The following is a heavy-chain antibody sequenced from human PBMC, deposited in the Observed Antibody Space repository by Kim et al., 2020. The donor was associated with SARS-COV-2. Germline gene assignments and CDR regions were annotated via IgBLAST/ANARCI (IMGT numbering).Heavy chain of an antibody. CDR3: AREGGYTVAVDY. D-gene: IGHD2-2*02. J-gene: IGHJ4*02. V-gene: IGHV4-31*03. Sequence: SETLSLTCTVSGGSISSGGYYWSWIRQHPGKGLEWIGYIYYSGSTYYNPSLKSRVTISVDTSKNQFSLKLSSVTAADTAVYYCAREGGYTVAVDYWGQGTLVTVSS. CDR2: IYYSGST. CDR1: GGSISSGGYY.